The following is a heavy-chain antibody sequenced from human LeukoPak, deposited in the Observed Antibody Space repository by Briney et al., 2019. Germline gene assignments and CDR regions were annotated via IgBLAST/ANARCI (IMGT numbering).Heavy chain of an antibody. CDR1: GYTFTSYY. J-gene: IGHJ5*02. CDR3: ARVLWLGGSGFNWFDP. D-gene: IGHD3-10*01. CDR2: INPSGGST. V-gene: IGHV1-46*01. Sequence: ASVKVSCKASGYTFTSYYMHWVRQAPGQGLEWMGIINPSGGSTSYAQKFQGRVTMTRDTSTSTVYMELSSLRSEDTAVYYCARVLWLGGSGFNWFDPWGQGTLVTVSS.